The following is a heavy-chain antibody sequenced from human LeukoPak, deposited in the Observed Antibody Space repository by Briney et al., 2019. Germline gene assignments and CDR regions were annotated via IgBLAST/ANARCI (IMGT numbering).Heavy chain of an antibody. Sequence: GGSPRLSCAASGFTFSSYSMNWVRQAPGKGLEWVANIKQDGSETSYVDSVKGRFTISRDNAKNSLYLQLNSLRAEDTAVYYCASVWVREPYFDYWGQGTLVTVSS. J-gene: IGHJ4*02. CDR3: ASVWVREPYFDY. CDR1: GFTFSSYS. V-gene: IGHV3-7*01. CDR2: IKQDGSET. D-gene: IGHD3-10*01.